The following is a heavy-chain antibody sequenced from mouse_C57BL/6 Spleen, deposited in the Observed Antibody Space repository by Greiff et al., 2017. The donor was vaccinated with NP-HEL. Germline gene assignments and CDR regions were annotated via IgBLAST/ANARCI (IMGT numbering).Heavy chain of an antibody. V-gene: IGHV1-80*01. CDR1: GYAFTSYW. D-gene: IGHD2-10*01. Sequence: VQLQQPGAELVKPGASVKISCKASGYAFTSYWMNWVKQRPGKGLEWIGQIYPGDGDTNYNGKFKGKATLTVDKSSSTAFMQLSSLTSEDSAVYFGARWPYYGNCEDAMDYWGQGTSVTVSS. J-gene: IGHJ4*01. CDR3: ARWPYYGNCEDAMDY. CDR2: IYPGDGDT.